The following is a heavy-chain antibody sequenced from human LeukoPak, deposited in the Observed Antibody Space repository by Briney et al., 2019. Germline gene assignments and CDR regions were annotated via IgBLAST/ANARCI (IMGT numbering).Heavy chain of an antibody. D-gene: IGHD6-13*01. CDR3: ARIETAEAPAGPAGY. Sequence: GRSLRLSCAASGFTFSDYYMSWIREAPGKGLEWVSYISSRSGSTIYYGDSVKGRFTISTDNAKNSLYLQMNSLRAEDTAVYYCARIETAEAPAGPAGYWGQGTLVTVSS. V-gene: IGHV3-11*01. CDR2: ISSRSGSTI. CDR1: GFTFSDYY. J-gene: IGHJ4*02.